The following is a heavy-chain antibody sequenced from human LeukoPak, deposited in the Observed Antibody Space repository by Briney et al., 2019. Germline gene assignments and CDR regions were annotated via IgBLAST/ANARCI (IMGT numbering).Heavy chain of an antibody. CDR3: ARRSAYDSSGYYQYYFDY. Sequence: GDSLKISCKGSGYNFPNFWIGWVRQMPGKGLEWMAIIYPADSDTRYNPSFEGQVTISADKSISTAYLQWSSLKASDTAMYYCARRSAYDSSGYYQYYFDYWGQGTLVTVSS. CDR1: GYNFPNFW. J-gene: IGHJ4*02. D-gene: IGHD3-22*01. CDR2: IYPADSDT. V-gene: IGHV5-51*01.